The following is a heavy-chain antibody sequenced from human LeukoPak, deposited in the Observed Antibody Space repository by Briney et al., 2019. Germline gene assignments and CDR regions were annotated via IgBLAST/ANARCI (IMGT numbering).Heavy chain of an antibody. CDR2: VYPGDSDT. Sequence: GGSLKISCKGSGYSFSSYWIGWVRQMPGKGLEWMGNVYPGDSDTRYSPSFQGQVTISAEKSISTAYLQWSSLKASDTAMYYCARSPHIVATSPNYFDYWRQGTLVSVSS. D-gene: IGHD5-12*01. V-gene: IGHV5-51*01. CDR1: GYSFSSYW. CDR3: ARSPHIVATSPNYFDY. J-gene: IGHJ4*02.